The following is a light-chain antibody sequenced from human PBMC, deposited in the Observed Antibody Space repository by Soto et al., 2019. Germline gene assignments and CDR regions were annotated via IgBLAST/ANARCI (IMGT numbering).Light chain of an antibody. J-gene: IGKJ1*01. CDR3: RKLYMFPQS. V-gene: IGKV1-9*01. CDR1: QDISRY. CDR2: GAS. Sequence: DIQLTQSPSFLSASVGDRVTITCRASQDISRYLAWYHQKPGKAPKLLIYGASTLQSGVPSRFSGSGSVTELTLPISTRHPEDCAILYCRKLYMFPQSFGKGTMLEIK.